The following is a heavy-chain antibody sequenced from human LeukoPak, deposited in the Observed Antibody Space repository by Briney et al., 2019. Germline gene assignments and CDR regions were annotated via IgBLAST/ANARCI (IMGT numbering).Heavy chain of an antibody. Sequence: GGSLRLSCAASGFIFSNYAMHWVRQAPGKEPEWVAFIRYDGTNKYYADSVKGRFTISRDNSKNTLYLQVNSLRAEDTAVYYCATERPDTSGSKTDYWGQGTLVIVSS. CDR3: ATERPDTSGSKTDY. CDR2: IRYDGTNK. D-gene: IGHD3-22*01. J-gene: IGHJ4*02. CDR1: GFIFSNYA. V-gene: IGHV3-30*02.